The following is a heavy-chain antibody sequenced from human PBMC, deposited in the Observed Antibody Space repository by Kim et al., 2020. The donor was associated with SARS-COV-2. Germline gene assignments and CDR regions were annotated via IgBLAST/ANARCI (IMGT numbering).Heavy chain of an antibody. CDR3: ARTTYSGSPNYYYYGMDV. Sequence: GGSLRLSCAASGFTFSSYSMNWVRQAPGKGLEWVSSISSSSSYIYYADSVKGRFTISRDNAKNSLYLQMNSLRAEDTAVYYCARTTYSGSPNYYYYGMDVWGQGTTVTVSS. V-gene: IGHV3-21*01. CDR2: ISSSSSYI. J-gene: IGHJ6*02. CDR1: GFTFSSYS. D-gene: IGHD1-26*01.